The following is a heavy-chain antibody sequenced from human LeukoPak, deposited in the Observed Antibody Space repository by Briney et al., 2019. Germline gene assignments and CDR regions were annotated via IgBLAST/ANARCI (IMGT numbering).Heavy chain of an antibody. Sequence: SETLSLTCAVYGGSFSGYYWSWIRQPPGKGLEWIGEINHSGSTNYNPSLKSRVTISVDTSKNQFSLKLSSVTAADTAVYYCARANYYDSRHFDYWGQGTLVTVSS. CDR3: ARANYYDSRHFDY. D-gene: IGHD3-22*01. CDR1: GGSFSGYY. V-gene: IGHV4-34*01. J-gene: IGHJ4*02. CDR2: INHSGST.